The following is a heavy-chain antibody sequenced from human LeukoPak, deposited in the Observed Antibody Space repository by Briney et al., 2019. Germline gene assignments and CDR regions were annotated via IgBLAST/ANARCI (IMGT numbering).Heavy chain of an antibody. Sequence: PSETLSLTCAVYGGSFSGYYWSWIRQPPGKGLEWIGEINHSGSTNYNPSLKSRVTISVDTSKNQFSLKLSSVTAADTAVYYCARAWGTYYYDSSSYFRGPNDYFDYWGQGTLVTVSS. D-gene: IGHD3-22*01. CDR2: INHSGST. CDR1: GGSFSGYY. CDR3: ARAWGTYYYDSSSYFRGPNDYFDY. V-gene: IGHV4-34*01. J-gene: IGHJ4*02.